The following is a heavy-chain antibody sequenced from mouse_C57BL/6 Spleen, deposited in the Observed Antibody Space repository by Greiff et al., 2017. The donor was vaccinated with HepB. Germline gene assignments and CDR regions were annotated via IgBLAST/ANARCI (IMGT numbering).Heavy chain of an antibody. CDR1: GYTFTSYW. CDR3: ARNGYYRFDY. D-gene: IGHD2-3*01. J-gene: IGHJ2*01. CDR2: IHPNSGST. Sequence: QVQLQQPGAELVKPGASVKLSCKASGYTFTSYWMHWVKQRPGQGLEWIGMIHPNSGSTNYNEKFKSKATLTVDKSSSTAYMQLSSLTSEDSAGYYCARNGYYRFDYWGQGTTLTVSS. V-gene: IGHV1-64*01.